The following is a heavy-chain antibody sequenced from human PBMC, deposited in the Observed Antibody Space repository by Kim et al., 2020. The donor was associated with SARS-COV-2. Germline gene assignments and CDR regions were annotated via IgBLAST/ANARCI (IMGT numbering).Heavy chain of an antibody. J-gene: IGHJ6*01. V-gene: IGHV1-18*04. D-gene: IGHD3-3*01. Sequence: ASVKVSCKASGYTFTSYGISWVRQAPGQGLEWMGWISAYNGNTNYAQKLQGRVTMTTDTSTSTAYMELRSLRSDDTAVYYCARDQVRYDFWSGYYLHYYGRDVWGQGTTVTVSS. CDR3: ARDQVRYDFWSGYYLHYYGRDV. CDR2: ISAYNGNT. CDR1: GYTFTSYG.